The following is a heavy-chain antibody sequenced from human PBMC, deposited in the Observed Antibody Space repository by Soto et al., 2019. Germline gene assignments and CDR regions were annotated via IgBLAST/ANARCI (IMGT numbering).Heavy chain of an antibody. D-gene: IGHD3-16*02. Sequence: TLSLTCTVSGGSISSYYWSWIRQPPGKGLEWIGYIYYSGSTNYNPSLKSRVTISVNTSKNQFSLKLSYVTAADTAVYYCSRAFHYDYVWGSYRLNWFDPWGQGTLVTVSS. CDR1: GGSISSYY. J-gene: IGHJ5*02. CDR3: SRAFHYDYVWGSYRLNWFDP. V-gene: IGHV4-59*08. CDR2: IYYSGST.